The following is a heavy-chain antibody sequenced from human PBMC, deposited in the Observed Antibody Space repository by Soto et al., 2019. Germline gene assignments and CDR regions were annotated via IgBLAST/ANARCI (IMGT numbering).Heavy chain of an antibody. CDR2: IYYSGST. D-gene: IGHD4-17*01. CDR3: ARGYRPYGWFDP. CDR1: GGSISSSSYY. Sequence: SETLSLTCTVSGGSISSSSYYWGWIRQPPGKGLEWIGSIYYSGSTYYNPSLKSRVTISVDTSKNQFSLKLSSVTAADTAVYYCARGYRPYGWFDPWGQGTLVTVSS. J-gene: IGHJ5*02. V-gene: IGHV4-39*01.